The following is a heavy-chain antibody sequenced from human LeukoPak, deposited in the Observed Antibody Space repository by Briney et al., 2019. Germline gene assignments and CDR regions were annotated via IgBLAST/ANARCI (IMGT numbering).Heavy chain of an antibody. D-gene: IGHD3-3*01. Sequence: GGSLRLSCAVSGFTFRSYEMNWVRQAPGKGLEWVSYISSSGSTIYYADSVKGRFTISRDNASNSLFLQMNSLRAEDTAVYYCASAQFYDFWSGHYRPSMDVWGKGTTVTVSS. CDR3: ASAQFYDFWSGHYRPSMDV. CDR1: GFTFRSYE. CDR2: ISSSGSTI. V-gene: IGHV3-48*03. J-gene: IGHJ6*03.